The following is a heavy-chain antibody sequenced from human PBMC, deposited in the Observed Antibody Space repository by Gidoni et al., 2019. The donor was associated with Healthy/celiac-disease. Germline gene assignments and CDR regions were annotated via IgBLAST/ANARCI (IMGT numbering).Heavy chain of an antibody. D-gene: IGHD6-13*01. CDR1: GFTVSSNY. V-gene: IGHV3-53*04. Sequence: EVQLVESGGGLVKPGGSLRLSCAASGFTVSSNYMSWVRQAPGKGLEWVSVIHSGGSTYYVDSVQGRFTVSRHNSKNTLYLQMNSLRPEDTAVYYCAREAQIASAGAAFDIWGQGTMVTVSS. CDR2: IHSGGST. J-gene: IGHJ3*02. CDR3: AREAQIASAGAAFDI.